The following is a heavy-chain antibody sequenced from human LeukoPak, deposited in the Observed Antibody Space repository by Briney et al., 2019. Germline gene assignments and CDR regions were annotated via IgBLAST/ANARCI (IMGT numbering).Heavy chain of an antibody. Sequence: GASVKVSCKASGYTFTSYGISWVRQAPGQGLEWMGWISAYNGNTNYAQKFQGRVTITRDTSASTAYMELSSLRSEDTAVYYCARDPSGSYGYFQHWGQGTLVTVSS. CDR2: ISAYNGNT. CDR3: ARDPSGSYGYFQH. J-gene: IGHJ1*01. CDR1: GYTFTSYG. D-gene: IGHD1-26*01. V-gene: IGHV1-18*01.